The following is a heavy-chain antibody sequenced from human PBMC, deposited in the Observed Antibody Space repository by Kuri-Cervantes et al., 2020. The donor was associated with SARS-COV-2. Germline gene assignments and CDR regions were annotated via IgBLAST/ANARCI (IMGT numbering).Heavy chain of an antibody. CDR2: IIPIFGTA. V-gene: IGHV1-69*13. CDR3: ARLAGSGWFPDAFDI. CDR1: GGTFSSCA. J-gene: IGHJ3*02. D-gene: IGHD6-19*01. Sequence: SVKVSCKASGGTFSSCAISWVRQAPGQGLEWMGGIIPIFGTANYAQKFQGRVTITADESTSTAYMELSSLRSEDTAVYYCARLAGSGWFPDAFDIWGQGAMVTVSS.